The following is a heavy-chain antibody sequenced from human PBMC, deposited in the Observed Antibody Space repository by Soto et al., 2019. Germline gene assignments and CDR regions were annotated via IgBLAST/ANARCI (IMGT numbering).Heavy chain of an antibody. CDR1: GYTFSRHG. D-gene: IGHD5-12*01. J-gene: IGHJ4*02. V-gene: IGHV1-18*01. Sequence: QVQLVQSGVEVKKPGASVKVSCETSGYTFSRHGINWVRRAPGQGLEWMAWISAHNGNTKYAEKFQGRISVTIETATTTAYMELRSLYSDDTAVYYCGRESVNSNSWYVVDSWGQGTPVIVSS. CDR2: ISAHNGNT. CDR3: GRESVNSNSWYVVDS.